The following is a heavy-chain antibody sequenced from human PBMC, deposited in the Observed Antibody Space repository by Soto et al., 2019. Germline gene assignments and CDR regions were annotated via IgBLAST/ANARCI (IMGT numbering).Heavy chain of an antibody. CDR1: GFSFDTYG. V-gene: IGHV3-30-3*01. CDR2: ISYEGSNT. D-gene: IGHD3-22*01. Sequence: GGSLRLSCVASGFSFDTYGIHWVRQAPGKGLQWVALISYEGSNTYYADSVRGRFTISRDNSKNTLYLQMNTLRPEDTGVYYCARVTPGNNLYYFSGLDYWGQGTQVTVSS. CDR3: ARVTPGNNLYYFSGLDY. J-gene: IGHJ4*02.